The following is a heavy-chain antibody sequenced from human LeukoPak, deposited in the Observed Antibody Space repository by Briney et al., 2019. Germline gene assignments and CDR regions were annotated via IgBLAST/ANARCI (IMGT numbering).Heavy chain of an antibody. CDR2: INPSGGST. CDR1: GCTFTSYY. V-gene: IGHV1-46*01. J-gene: IGHJ4*02. CDR3: ARVAAAGTRLDY. D-gene: IGHD6-13*01. Sequence: ASVKVSCKASGCTFTSYYMDWVRQAPGQGLEWMGIINPSGGSTSYAQKFQGRVTMTRDTSTSTVYMELSSPRSEDTAVYYCARVAAAGTRLDYWGQGTLVTVSS.